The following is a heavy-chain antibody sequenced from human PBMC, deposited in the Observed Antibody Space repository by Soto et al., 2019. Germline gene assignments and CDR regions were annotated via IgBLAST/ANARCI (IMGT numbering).Heavy chain of an antibody. J-gene: IGHJ4*02. V-gene: IGHV3-30-3*01. CDR1: GFTFSSYA. CDR3: AGYGDSNDY. D-gene: IGHD4-17*01. Sequence: GGSLRLSCAASGFTFSSYAMHWVRQAPGKGLEWVAVISYDGSNKYYADSVKGRFTISRDNSKNTLYLQMNSLRAEDTAVYYCAGYGDSNDYWGQGTLVTVSS. CDR2: ISYDGSNK.